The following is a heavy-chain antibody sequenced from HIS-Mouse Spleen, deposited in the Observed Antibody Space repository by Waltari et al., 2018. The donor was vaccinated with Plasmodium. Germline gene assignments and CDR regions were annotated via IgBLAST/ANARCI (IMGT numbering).Heavy chain of an antibody. CDR2: INHSGST. CDR1: GGSFSGYY. Sequence: QVQLQQWGAGLLKPSETLSLTCAVYGGSFSGYYWSWIRQPPGKGREGIGEINHSGSTDYSPPLESRVTISVDTSKNQFSQKLSSVTAADTAVYYCARVTYCSGGSCYSFDYWGQGTLVTVSS. V-gene: IGHV4-34*01. J-gene: IGHJ4*02. D-gene: IGHD2-15*01. CDR3: ARVTYCSGGSCYSFDY.